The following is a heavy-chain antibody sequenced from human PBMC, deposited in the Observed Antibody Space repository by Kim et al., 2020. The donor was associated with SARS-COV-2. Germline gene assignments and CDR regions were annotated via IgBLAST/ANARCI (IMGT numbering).Heavy chain of an antibody. V-gene: IGHV3-9*01. CDR1: GFTFDDYA. J-gene: IGHJ6*01. D-gene: IGHD3-16*02. CDR3: AKAEYSDYVWGGYRYDY. CDR2: ISWNGGSI. Sequence: GGSLRLSCAASGFTFDDYAMHWVRQAPGKGLEWVSGISWNGGSIAYADSVKGRFTISRDNAKNSLYLQMNSLRAEDTALYYCAKAEYSDYVWGGYRYDY.